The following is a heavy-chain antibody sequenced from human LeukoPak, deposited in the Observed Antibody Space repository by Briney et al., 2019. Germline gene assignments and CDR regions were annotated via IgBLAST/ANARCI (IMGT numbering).Heavy chain of an antibody. CDR1: GFTFSSYG. CDR2: ISDDGSNE. J-gene: IGHJ4*02. V-gene: IGHV3-30*02. Sequence: GGSLRLSCAASGFTFSSYGMHWVRQAPGKGLEWVAFISDDGSNELYADSVKGRFTISRDNSKNKLYLQMNSLRAEDTAVYYCAKDHTSHISLVRGGIMSPESGRLDYWGQGTLVTVSS. CDR3: AKDHTSHISLVRGGIMSPESGRLDY. D-gene: IGHD3-10*01.